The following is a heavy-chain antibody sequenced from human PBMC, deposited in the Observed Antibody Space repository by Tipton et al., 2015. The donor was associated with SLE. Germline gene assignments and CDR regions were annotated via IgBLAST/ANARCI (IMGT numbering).Heavy chain of an antibody. D-gene: IGHD3-22*01. CDR2: IYHSGST. J-gene: IGHJ3*02. CDR3: ARDLTYYYDSSGYNDAFDI. Sequence: GLVKPSETLSLTCTVSGGSISSYYWGWIRQPPGKGLEWIGSIYHSGSTYYNPSLKSRVTISVDTSKNQFSLKLSSVTAADTAVYYCARDLTYYYDSSGYNDAFDIWGQGTMVTVSS. CDR1: GGSISSYY. V-gene: IGHV4-38-2*02.